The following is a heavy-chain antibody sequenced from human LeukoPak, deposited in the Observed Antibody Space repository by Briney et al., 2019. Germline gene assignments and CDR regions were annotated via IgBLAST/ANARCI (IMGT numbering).Heavy chain of an antibody. CDR1: GFTFSTYR. CDR2: ISSSGSYI. Sequence: GGSLRLSCAASGFTFSTYRMNWVRQAPGKGLEWVSSISSSGSYIFYAESVKGRFTISRDNAKNSLYLQMNNLRAEDTAVYYCARAHSGYCSSTSCYSNWFDPWGQGTLVTVSS. J-gene: IGHJ5*02. CDR3: ARAHSGYCSSTSCYSNWFDP. V-gene: IGHV3-21*01. D-gene: IGHD2-2*03.